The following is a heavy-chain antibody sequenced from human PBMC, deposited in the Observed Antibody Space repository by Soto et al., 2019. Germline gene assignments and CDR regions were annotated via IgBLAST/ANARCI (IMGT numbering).Heavy chain of an antibody. Sequence: GGSLRLSCAASGFTFSSYGMHWVRQAPGQGLEWLAVISSDGSKKYYADSVKGRFTISRDNSKGTLFLQMNSLRAEDTAVYHCAKDMHGNGEYYFDYWGQGSLVTVSS. CDR3: AKDMHGNGEYYFDY. J-gene: IGHJ4*02. V-gene: IGHV3-30*18. D-gene: IGHD4-17*01. CDR2: ISSDGSKK. CDR1: GFTFSSYG.